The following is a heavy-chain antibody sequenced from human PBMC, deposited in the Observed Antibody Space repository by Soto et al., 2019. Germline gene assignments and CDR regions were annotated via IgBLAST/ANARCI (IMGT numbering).Heavy chain of an antibody. Sequence: VQLVESGGGVVQPGRSLRLSCAASGFTFSDYAMHWVRQPPGKGLEWVAVVSHDGRNTHYADSVEGRLTISRDSSKNTVSLEMTRLRAEDTAVYYCAKGGRQWLVTSDFNYWGQGALVTVSS. CDR2: VSHDGRNT. D-gene: IGHD6-19*01. J-gene: IGHJ4*02. V-gene: IGHV3-30*18. CDR1: GFTFSDYA. CDR3: AKGGRQWLVTSDFNY.